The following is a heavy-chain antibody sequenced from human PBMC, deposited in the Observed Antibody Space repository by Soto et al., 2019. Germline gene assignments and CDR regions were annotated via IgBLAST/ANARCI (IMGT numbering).Heavy chain of an antibody. D-gene: IGHD4-17*01. CDR2: IYYSGST. J-gene: IGHJ4*02. Sequence: SETLSLTCTVSGGSISSGGYYWSWIRQHPGKGLEWIGYIYYSGSTYYNPSLKSRVTISVDTSKNQFSLKLSSVTAADTAVYYCARNLRTTVTRIDYWGQGTLVTVSS. V-gene: IGHV4-31*03. CDR3: ARNLRTTVTRIDY. CDR1: GGSISSGGYY.